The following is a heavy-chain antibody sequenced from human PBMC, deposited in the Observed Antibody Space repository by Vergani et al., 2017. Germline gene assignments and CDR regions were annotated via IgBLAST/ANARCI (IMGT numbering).Heavy chain of an antibody. CDR2: INHSGST. D-gene: IGHD3-10*01. J-gene: IGHJ4*02. CDR3: ARGRPRYYYGSGSLPNFDY. CDR1: GGSFSGYY. Sequence: QVQLQQWGAGLLKPSETLSLTCAVYGGSFSGYYWSWIRQPPGKGLGWIGEINHSGSTNYNPSLKSRVTISVDTSKNQFSLKLSSVTAADTAVCYCARGRPRYYYGSGSLPNFDYWGQGTLVTVSS. V-gene: IGHV4-34*01.